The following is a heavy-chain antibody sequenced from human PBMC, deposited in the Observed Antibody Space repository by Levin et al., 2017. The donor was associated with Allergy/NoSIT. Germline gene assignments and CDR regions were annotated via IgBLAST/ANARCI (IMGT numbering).Heavy chain of an antibody. CDR1: GGSISSHY. D-gene: IGHD6-13*01. J-gene: IGHJ4*02. CDR2: IYSSGNT. V-gene: IGHV4-4*07. Sequence: SETLSLTCTDSGGSISSHYRSWIRQSAGKGLEWIGCIYSSGNTNYNPSPKSRVTMSADTSMNQSSLKLNSVTAADTAVYYCARDNVAATRIVLYDWGQGILVTVSS. CDR3: ARDNVAATRIVLYD.